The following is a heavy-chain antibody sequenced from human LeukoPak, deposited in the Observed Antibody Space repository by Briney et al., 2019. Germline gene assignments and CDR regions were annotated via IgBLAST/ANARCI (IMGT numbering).Heavy chain of an antibody. J-gene: IGHJ4*02. CDR1: GFTFSSYW. Sequence: GGSLRLSCAASGFTFSSYWMSWVRQAPGKGLEGVAIIKEDGSEKYCVDSVNGRPTISRDNAKNSVYLQMNSLRAEDTAGYYSARDRGDSGLWSGYDCWGQGTLVTVSS. D-gene: IGHD3-3*01. CDR3: ARDRGDSGLWSGYDC. V-gene: IGHV3-7*01. CDR2: IKEDGSEK.